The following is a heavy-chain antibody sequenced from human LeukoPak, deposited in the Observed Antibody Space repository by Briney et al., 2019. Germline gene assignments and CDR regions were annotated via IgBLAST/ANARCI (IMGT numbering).Heavy chain of an antibody. CDR3: SRDPRTCDY. J-gene: IGHJ4*02. CDR1: GFTFSGYY. Sequence: GGSLRLSCAASGFTFSGYYMSWIRQAPGKGLELLSYISGSGNSIVYADSVKGRFTISRDNAKNSLYLQMNSLRDEDTAVYYCSRDPRTCDYWGQGTLVTVSS. V-gene: IGHV3-11*04. CDR2: ISGSGNSI.